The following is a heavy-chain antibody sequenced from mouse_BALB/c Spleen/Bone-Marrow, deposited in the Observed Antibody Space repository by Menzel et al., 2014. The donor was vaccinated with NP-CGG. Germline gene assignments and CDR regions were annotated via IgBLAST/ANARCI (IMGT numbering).Heavy chain of an antibody. CDR3: ARSGTGGNYAMDY. J-gene: IGHJ4*01. Sequence: VQLKESGPELVKPGASMKISCKASGYSLTGYSMNWVKQSHGKNLEWIGLINTYNGGTNYNQKFKGKATLTVDKSSSTAYMEFPSLTSEDSAVYYCARSGTGGNYAMDYWGQGTSVTVSS. CDR2: INTYNGGT. D-gene: IGHD4-1*01. CDR1: GYSLTGYS. V-gene: IGHV1-18*01.